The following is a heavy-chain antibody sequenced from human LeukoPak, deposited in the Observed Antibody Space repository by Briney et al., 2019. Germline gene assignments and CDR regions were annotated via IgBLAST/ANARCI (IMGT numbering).Heavy chain of an antibody. Sequence: GASVKVSCKASGYTFTSYDINWVRQATGQGLEWMGWMNPNSGNTGYAQKFQGRVTMTRNTSISTAYMELSSLRSEDTAVYYCARVSSWYWAFDIWGQGTMVTVSS. CDR2: MNPNSGNT. J-gene: IGHJ3*02. CDR1: GYTFTSYD. V-gene: IGHV1-8*01. D-gene: IGHD6-13*01. CDR3: ARVSSWYWAFDI.